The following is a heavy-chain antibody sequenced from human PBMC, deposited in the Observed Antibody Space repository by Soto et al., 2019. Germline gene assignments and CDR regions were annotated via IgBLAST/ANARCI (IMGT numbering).Heavy chain of an antibody. Sequence: EVQLVESGGGLVEPGGSLRLSCAPSGFTFGAYTMNWVRQAPGKGLEWVSSISTSGGSKYYADSVKGRFTISRDHARNSLSLHLNSLRAEDTAVYYCARGEHNFDYWGQGTLVTVS. CDR2: ISTSGGSK. CDR1: GFTFGAYT. CDR3: ARGEHNFDY. J-gene: IGHJ4*02. V-gene: IGHV3-21*01.